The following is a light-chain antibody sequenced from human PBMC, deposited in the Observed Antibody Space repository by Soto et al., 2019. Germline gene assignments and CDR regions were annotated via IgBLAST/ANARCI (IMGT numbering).Light chain of an antibody. V-gene: IGKV1-39*01. CDR2: GAS. Sequence: IQMTQSPSSLSASVGDSVTVTCRASQSINIYLNWYQQKPGKAPTLLIYGASSLQSGVPSRFTGGGSRTDCTLAISSLQPEDFANYYCQQSYRSPYTFGQGTKLEIK. CDR3: QQSYRSPYT. J-gene: IGKJ2*01. CDR1: QSINIY.